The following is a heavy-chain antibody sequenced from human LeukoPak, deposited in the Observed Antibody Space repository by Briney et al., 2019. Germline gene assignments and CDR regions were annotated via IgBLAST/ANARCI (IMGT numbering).Heavy chain of an antibody. CDR2: ISSSGTTI. J-gene: IGHJ4*02. V-gene: IGHV3-11*01. D-gene: IGHD3-10*01. Sequence: SYISSSGTTIHYADSVKGRFTISRDNAKNSLFLQMNSLRAEDTAVYYCARYGSGSFPFDFWGQGTLVTVSS. CDR3: ARYGSGSFPFDF.